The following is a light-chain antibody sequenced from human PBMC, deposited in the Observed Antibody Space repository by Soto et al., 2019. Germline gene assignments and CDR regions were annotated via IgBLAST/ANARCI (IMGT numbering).Light chain of an antibody. CDR2: SAF. CDR3: QQYNNWPLS. CDR1: QTVNNN. Sequence: EIVMTQSPATLSVSPGERATLSCRASQTVNNNLAWYQQKVGQAPRLLIYSAFNRATGIPARFSGSGSETEFTLTISSLQSEDFAVYYCQQYNNWPLSFGGGTKVEIK. V-gene: IGKV3-15*01. J-gene: IGKJ4*01.